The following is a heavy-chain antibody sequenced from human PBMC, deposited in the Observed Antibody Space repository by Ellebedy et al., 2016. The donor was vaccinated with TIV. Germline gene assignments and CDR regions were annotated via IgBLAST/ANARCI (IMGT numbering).Heavy chain of an antibody. J-gene: IGHJ4*02. CDR3: ARDSHFDSSGYRMDLDY. CDR1: GYTFTNFG. CDR2: ISVYNGNT. V-gene: IGHV1-18*01. D-gene: IGHD3-22*01. Sequence: AASVKVSCKASGYTFTNFGISWVRQAPGQGLEWMGWISVYNGNTNYVQKLQGRVTMTTDTSKNTDYMELRGLTSDDTAVYYCARDSHFDSSGYRMDLDYWGQGTLVTVSS.